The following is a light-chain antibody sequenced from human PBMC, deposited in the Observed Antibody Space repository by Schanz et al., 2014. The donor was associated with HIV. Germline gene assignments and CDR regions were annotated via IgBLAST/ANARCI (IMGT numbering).Light chain of an antibody. CDR2: GAS. V-gene: IGKV3-15*01. CDR1: QSVSSN. CDR3: QQYNDWPPIT. J-gene: IGKJ5*01. Sequence: EIVLTQSPGTLSLSPGERATLSCRASQSVSSNYLACYQEKIGQAPRLLIYGASTRVTGIPARFSGSGSGTEFTLTISSLQSEDFAVYYCQQYNDWPPITFGQGTRLEIK.